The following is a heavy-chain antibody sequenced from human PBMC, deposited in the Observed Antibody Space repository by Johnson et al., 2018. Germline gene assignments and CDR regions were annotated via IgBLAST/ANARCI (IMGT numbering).Heavy chain of an antibody. V-gene: IGHV3-73*01. D-gene: IGHD4-17*01. Sequence: VQLVQSGGGLVQPGGSLKLSCAASGFTFSGSAMHWVRQASGKGLEWVGRIRSKANNYATLYAASVKGRFTIPRDDSKNPAYLRMNSLKTEDTAVYYCTRSYTKSVTAGNYYYHSMDVGGKGTTVTV. CDR1: GFTFSGSA. CDR3: TRSYTKSVTAGNYYYHSMDV. J-gene: IGHJ6*03. CDR2: IRSKANNYAT.